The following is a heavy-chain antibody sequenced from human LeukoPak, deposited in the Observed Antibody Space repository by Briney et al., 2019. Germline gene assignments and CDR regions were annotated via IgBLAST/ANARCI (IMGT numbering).Heavy chain of an antibody. CDR2: ISAYNGNT. J-gene: IGHJ4*02. CDR1: GYTFTGYY. Sequence: ASVKVSCKASGYTFTGYYMHWVRQAPGQGLEWMGWISAYNGNTNYAQKLQGRVTMTTDTSTSTAYMELRSLRSDDTAVYYCARDLTLVGALVGYWGQGTLVTVSS. D-gene: IGHD1-26*01. V-gene: IGHV1-18*04. CDR3: ARDLTLVGALVGY.